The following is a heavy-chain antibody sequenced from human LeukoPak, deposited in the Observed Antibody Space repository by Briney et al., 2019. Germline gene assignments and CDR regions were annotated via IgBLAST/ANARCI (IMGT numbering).Heavy chain of an antibody. J-gene: IGHJ5*02. D-gene: IGHD3-10*01. V-gene: IGHV4-4*07. CDR3: ARDRGFGSQNWFDP. CDR1: GGSISSYY. Sequence: SETLSLTCTVSGGSISSYYWSWIRQPAGKGLEWIGRIYTSGSTNYNPSLKSRVTMLVDTSKNQFSLKLSSVTAADTAVYYCARDRGFGSQNWFDPWGQGTLVTVSS. CDR2: IYTSGST.